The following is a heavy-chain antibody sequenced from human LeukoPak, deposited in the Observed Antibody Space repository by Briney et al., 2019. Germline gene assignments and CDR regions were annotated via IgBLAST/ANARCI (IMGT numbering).Heavy chain of an antibody. CDR2: IYYSGST. D-gene: IGHD3-22*01. CDR1: GGSFSGYY. CDR3: ARVGSPGYDSSGYYYGSSRHYFDY. J-gene: IGHJ4*02. V-gene: IGHV4-59*01. Sequence: SETLSLTCAVYGGSFSGYYWSWIRQPPGKGLEWIGYIYYSGSTNYNPSLKSRVTISVDTSKNQFSLKLSSVTAADTAVYYCARVGSPGYDSSGYYYGSSRHYFDYWGQGTLVTVSS.